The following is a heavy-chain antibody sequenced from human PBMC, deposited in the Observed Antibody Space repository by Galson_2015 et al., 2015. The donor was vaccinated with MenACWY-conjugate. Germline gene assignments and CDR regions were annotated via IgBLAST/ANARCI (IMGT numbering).Heavy chain of an antibody. Sequence: ETLSLTCTVSGASVSSGSHKWIWIRRSPGKGLEWIGYMHYSGTSNYNPSLKSRVTISIDTSKNQVSLKLSSVTAADTAVYYCARLPHPAATFGWFDPWGQGTLVTVSS. V-gene: IGHV4-61*01. D-gene: IGHD2-2*01. CDR2: MHYSGTS. CDR1: GASVSSGSHK. J-gene: IGHJ5*02. CDR3: ARLPHPAATFGWFDP.